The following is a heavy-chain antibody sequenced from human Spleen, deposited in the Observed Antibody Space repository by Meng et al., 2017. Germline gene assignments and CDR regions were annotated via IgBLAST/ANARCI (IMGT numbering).Heavy chain of an antibody. CDR3: ARDPPRLDSYYYGSGSYLFDY. CDR1: GFTFSDYY. Sequence: GGSLRLSCAASGFTFSDYYMSWIRQAPGKGLEWVSYISSSGSTIYYADSVKGRFTISRDNAKNSLYLQMNSLRAEDTAVYYCARDPPRLDSYYYGSGSYLFDYWGQGTLVTVSS. J-gene: IGHJ4*02. D-gene: IGHD3-10*01. CDR2: ISSSGSTI. V-gene: IGHV3-11*04.